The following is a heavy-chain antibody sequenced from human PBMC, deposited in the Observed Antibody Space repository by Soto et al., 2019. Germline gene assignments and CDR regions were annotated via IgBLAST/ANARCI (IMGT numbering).Heavy chain of an antibody. D-gene: IGHD1-1*01. CDR3: ASDRLSGTPGPGTGTPSRFPLDY. J-gene: IGHJ4*02. CDR1: GDSVSSNSAA. V-gene: IGHV6-1*01. CDR2: TYYRYKWYN. Sequence: SQTLSLTCAISGDSVSSNSAAWNWIRQSPSRGLEWLGRTYYRYKWYNDYAVSVKSRITINPDTSKNQFSLQLNSVTPEDTAVYYCASDRLSGTPGPGTGTPSRFPLDYWGQGTLVTVSS.